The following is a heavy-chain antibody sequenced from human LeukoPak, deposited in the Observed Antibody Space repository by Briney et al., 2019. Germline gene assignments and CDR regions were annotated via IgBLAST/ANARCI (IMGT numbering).Heavy chain of an antibody. CDR3: ARRGYYYDSSGYYFDY. CDR2: IYPGDSDT. D-gene: IGHD3-22*01. Sequence: GESLKISCKGSGYNFTSYWIGWVRQMPGKGLEWMGIIYPGDSDTRYSPSFQGQVTISADKSISTAYLQWSSLKASDTAMYYCARRGYYYDSSGYYFDYWGQGTLVTVSS. J-gene: IGHJ4*02. V-gene: IGHV5-51*01. CDR1: GYNFTSYW.